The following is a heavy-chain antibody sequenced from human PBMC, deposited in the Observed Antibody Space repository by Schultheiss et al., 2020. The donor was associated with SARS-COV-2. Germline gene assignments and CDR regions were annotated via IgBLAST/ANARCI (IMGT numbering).Heavy chain of an antibody. CDR2: IWYDGSNK. V-gene: IGHV3-30*02. CDR3: AKDVDTAMVYMDV. J-gene: IGHJ6*03. Sequence: GGSLRLSCAASGFTFSSYGMHWVRQAPGKGLEWVAVIWYDGSNKYYADSVKGRFTISRDNSKNTLYLQMNSLRAEDTALYYCAKDVDTAMVYMDVWGKGTTVTVSS. CDR1: GFTFSSYG. D-gene: IGHD5-18*01.